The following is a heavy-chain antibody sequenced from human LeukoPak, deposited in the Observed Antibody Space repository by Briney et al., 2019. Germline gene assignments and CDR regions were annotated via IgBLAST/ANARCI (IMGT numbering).Heavy chain of an antibody. CDR2: IIPIFGTA. CDR1: GGTFSSYA. V-gene: IGHV1-69*05. CDR3: ARGVGSSGGINWFDP. D-gene: IGHD2-15*01. J-gene: IGHJ5*02. Sequence: SVKVSCKASGGTFSSYALSWVRQAPGQGLEWMGGIIPIFGTANYAQKFQGRVTITTDESTSTAYMELSSLRSEDTAVYYCARGVGSSGGINWFDPWGQGTLVTVSS.